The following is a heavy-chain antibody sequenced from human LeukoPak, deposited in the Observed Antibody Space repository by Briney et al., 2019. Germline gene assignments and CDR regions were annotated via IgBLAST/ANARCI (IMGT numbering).Heavy chain of an antibody. Sequence: PSETLSLTCTVSGGSINSNSFYWGWIRHPPGKELEWIGSIYFTGSTYYNPSLKSRVIISVDTSKNQFSLKLRSMTAADTAVYYCARHLVVGRFDPWGQAPWSPSP. V-gene: IGHV4-39*01. D-gene: IGHD3-10*01. CDR2: IYFTGST. CDR1: GGSINSNSFY. CDR3: ARHLVVGRFDP. J-gene: IGHJ5*02.